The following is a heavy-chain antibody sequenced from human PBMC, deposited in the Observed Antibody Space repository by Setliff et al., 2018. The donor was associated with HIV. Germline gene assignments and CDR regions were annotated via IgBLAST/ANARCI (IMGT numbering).Heavy chain of an antibody. CDR3: VRDITTCWDV. J-gene: IGHJ6*02. D-gene: IGHD4-4*01. CDR1: GFTFSSYE. CDR2: ITGSSDTI. Sequence: PGGSLRLSCAASGFTFSSYEMDWFRQAPGKGLEWVSYITGSSDTIYYADSVKGRFTISRDNAKNTLYLQMNSLRAEDTAVYYCVRDITTCWDVWGQGTTVTVSS. V-gene: IGHV3-48*03.